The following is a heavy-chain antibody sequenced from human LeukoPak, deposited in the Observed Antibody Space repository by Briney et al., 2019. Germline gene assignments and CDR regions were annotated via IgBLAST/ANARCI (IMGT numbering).Heavy chain of an antibody. J-gene: IGHJ4*02. Sequence: PGGSLRLSCAASGFTFDDYAMHWVRQAPGKGLEWVSGISWNSGSIGYADSVKGRFTSSRDNAKNSLYLQMNSLRAEDTALYYCATLIAVAGTADYWGQGTLVTVSS. CDR3: ATLIAVAGTADY. CDR1: GFTFDDYA. D-gene: IGHD6-19*01. V-gene: IGHV3-9*01. CDR2: ISWNSGSI.